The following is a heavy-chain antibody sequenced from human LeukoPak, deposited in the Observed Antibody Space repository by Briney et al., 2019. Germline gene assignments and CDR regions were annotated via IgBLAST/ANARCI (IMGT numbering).Heavy chain of an antibody. J-gene: IGHJ4*02. Sequence: PSETLSLTCSVSGGSISSYYWSWIRQPPGKGLEWIGYIYYTGATYYNPSLKSRVTISVDTSKNQFSLKLSSVTAADTAVYYCARQGDIVATIFDYWGQGTLVTVSS. V-gene: IGHV4-59*08. CDR2: IYYTGAT. CDR3: ARQGDIVATIFDY. D-gene: IGHD5-12*01. CDR1: GGSISSYY.